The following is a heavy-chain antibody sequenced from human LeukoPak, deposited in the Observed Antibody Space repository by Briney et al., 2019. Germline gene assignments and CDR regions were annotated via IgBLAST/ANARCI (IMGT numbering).Heavy chain of an antibody. Sequence: GASVKVSCKASGYTFTSYYMHWVRQAPGQGLEWMGIINPSGGSTSYAQKFQGRVTMTRDTSTSTVYMELSSLRSEDTAVYYCARVFPDYTGTYYFDYWGQGTLVTVSS. CDR3: ARVFPDYTGTYYFDY. CDR2: INPSGGST. V-gene: IGHV1-46*01. CDR1: GYTFTSYY. J-gene: IGHJ4*02. D-gene: IGHD4-11*01.